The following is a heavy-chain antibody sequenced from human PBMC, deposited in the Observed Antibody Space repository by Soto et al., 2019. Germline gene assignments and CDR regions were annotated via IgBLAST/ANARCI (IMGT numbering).Heavy chain of an antibody. V-gene: IGHV4-59*08. CDR2: IYYSGST. D-gene: IGHD2-2*01. Sequence: SETLSLTCTVSSGSISSYYWSWIRQPPGKGLEWIGYIYYSGSTNYNPSLKSRVTISVDTSKNQFSLKLSSVTAADTAVYYCARHKRTIVVVPAAIDYWGQGTLVTVSS. CDR1: SGSISSYY. CDR3: ARHKRTIVVVPAAIDY. J-gene: IGHJ4*02.